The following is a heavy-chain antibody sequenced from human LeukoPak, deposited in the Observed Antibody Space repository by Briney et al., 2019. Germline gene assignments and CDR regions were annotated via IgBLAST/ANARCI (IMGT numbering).Heavy chain of an antibody. J-gene: IGHJ5*02. CDR3: ARDRGQLWLRWFDP. Sequence: PGGSLRLSCAASGFTFSSYSMNWVRQAPGKGLEWVSSISSSRSYIYYADSVKGRFTISRDNAKNSLYLQMNSLRAEDTAVYYCARDRGQLWLRWFDPWGQGTLVTVSS. CDR1: GFTFSSYS. D-gene: IGHD5-18*01. CDR2: ISSSRSYI. V-gene: IGHV3-21*01.